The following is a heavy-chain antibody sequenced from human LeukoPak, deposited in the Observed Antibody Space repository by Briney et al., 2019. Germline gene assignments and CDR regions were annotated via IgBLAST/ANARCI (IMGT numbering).Heavy chain of an antibody. CDR2: IIPIFGTA. J-gene: IGHJ4*02. Sequence: SVTVSCTASGGTFSSYAISWVRQAPGQGLEWMGGIIPIFGTANYAQKFQGRVTITADESTSTAYMELSSLRSEDTAVYYCATRIYYDSSGYYPFDYWGQGTLVTVSS. D-gene: IGHD3-22*01. CDR3: ATRIYYDSSGYYPFDY. V-gene: IGHV1-69*13. CDR1: GGTFSSYA.